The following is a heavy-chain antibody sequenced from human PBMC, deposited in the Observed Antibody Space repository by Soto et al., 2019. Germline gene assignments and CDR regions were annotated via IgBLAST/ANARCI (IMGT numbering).Heavy chain of an antibody. Sequence: GSLRLSCAVSGFTFSNHAMSWVRQAPGKGLEWVSAISTAVGATYYADSVKGRFTIPRDDSNNTLYLQMNSLRAEDTAVYYCAKDRTAAARNFDYWGQGTPVTFSS. CDR1: GFTFSNHA. CDR2: ISTAVGAT. J-gene: IGHJ4*02. V-gene: IGHV3-23*01. D-gene: IGHD6-13*01. CDR3: AKDRTAAARNFDY.